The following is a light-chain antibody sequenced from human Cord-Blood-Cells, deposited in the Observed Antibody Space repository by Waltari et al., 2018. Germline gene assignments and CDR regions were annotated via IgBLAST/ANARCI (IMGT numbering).Light chain of an antibody. Sequence: DIQMTQSPSSLSASVEDRVTITCRASQSISSYLNWYQQKPGKDPKLLIYAASSLQSVVPSRFSGSGSGTDFTLTISSLQPEDFATYYCQQSYSTPLTFGGGTKVEIK. J-gene: IGKJ4*01. CDR3: QQSYSTPLT. CDR1: QSISSY. CDR2: AAS. V-gene: IGKV1-39*01.